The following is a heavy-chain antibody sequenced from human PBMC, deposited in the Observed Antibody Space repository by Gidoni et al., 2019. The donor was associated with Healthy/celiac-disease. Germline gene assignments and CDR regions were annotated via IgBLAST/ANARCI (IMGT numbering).Heavy chain of an antibody. V-gene: IGHV4-4*02. Sequence: QVQLQESGPGLVKPSGTLSLPCAVSGGSIRSSNWWSWVRQPPGKGLEWIGEIYHSGSTNYNPSLKSRVTISVDKSKNQFSLKLSAVTAADTAVYYCARHSSGWDYYYYYYMDVWGKGTTVTVSS. D-gene: IGHD6-19*01. CDR2: IYHSGST. CDR3: ARHSSGWDYYYYYYMDV. CDR1: GGSIRSSNW. J-gene: IGHJ6*03.